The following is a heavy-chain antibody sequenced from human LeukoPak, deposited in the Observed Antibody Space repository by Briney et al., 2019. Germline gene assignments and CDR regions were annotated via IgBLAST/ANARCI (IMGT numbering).Heavy chain of an antibody. CDR3: AKKLVTGIAAAGGLL. CDR2: IRYDGSNK. D-gene: IGHD6-13*01. V-gene: IGHV3-30*02. CDR1: GFTFSSYG. Sequence: PGGSLRLSCAASGFTFSSYGMHWVRQAPGKGLEWVAFIRYDGSNKYYADSVKGRFTISRDNSKNTLYLQMNSLRAEDTAVYYCAKKLVTGIAAAGGLLWGQGTLVTVSS. J-gene: IGHJ4*02.